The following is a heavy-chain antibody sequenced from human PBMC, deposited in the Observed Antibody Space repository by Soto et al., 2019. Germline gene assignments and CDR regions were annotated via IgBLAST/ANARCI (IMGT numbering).Heavy chain of an antibody. Sequence: LRVSCAASGFTFSSYAMSWVRQAPGKGLEWVSAISGSGGSTYYADSVKGRFTISRDNSKNTLYLQMNSLRAEDTAVYYCAGGAYYYYYGMDVWGQGTTVTVSS. CDR2: ISGSGGST. V-gene: IGHV3-23*01. J-gene: IGHJ6*02. CDR1: GFTFSSYA. D-gene: IGHD1-26*01. CDR3: AGGAYYYYYGMDV.